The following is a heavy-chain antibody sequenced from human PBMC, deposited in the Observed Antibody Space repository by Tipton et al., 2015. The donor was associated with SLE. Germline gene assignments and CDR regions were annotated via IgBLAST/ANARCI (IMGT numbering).Heavy chain of an antibody. J-gene: IGHJ4*02. V-gene: IGHV4-38-2*01. Sequence: TLSLTCAVSGYSISSGYYWGWIRQPPGKGLEWVGSFAHGGSAFYNPSLKSRVSISTDTSRNEFSLRLNSVTAADTAVYYCARGGLTLFGMVTSDYWGQGTLVTVSS. CDR2: FAHGGSA. D-gene: IGHD3-3*01. CDR3: ARGGLTLFGMVTSDY. CDR1: GYSISSGYY.